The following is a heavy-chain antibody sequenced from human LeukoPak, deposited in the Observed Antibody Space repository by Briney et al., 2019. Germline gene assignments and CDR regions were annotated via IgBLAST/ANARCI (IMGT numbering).Heavy chain of an antibody. CDR1: GGSISSGGYS. Sequence: SETLSLTCAVSGGSISSGGYSWSWIRQPPGKGLEWIGYIYHSGSTYYNPSLKSRVTISVDRSKNQFSLKLSSVTAAGMAVYYCARVGGTNYYYYGMDVWGQGTTVTVSS. D-gene: IGHD3-10*01. CDR2: IYHSGST. V-gene: IGHV4-30-2*01. CDR3: ARVGGTNYYYYGMDV. J-gene: IGHJ6*02.